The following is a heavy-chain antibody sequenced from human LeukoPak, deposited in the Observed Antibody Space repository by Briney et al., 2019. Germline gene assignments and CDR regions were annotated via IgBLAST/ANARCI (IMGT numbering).Heavy chain of an antibody. CDR1: GFTFSSYW. D-gene: IGHD2-2*01. CDR2: IKQDGSDK. CDR3: AKDTLGYCSSTSCYAFDY. Sequence: GGSLRLSCAASGFTFSSYWMTWVRQAPGKGPECVANIKQDGSDKNYVDSVKGRFTISRDNAKNSLYLQMNSLRTEDTAVYYCAKDTLGYCSSTSCYAFDYWGQGTLVTVSS. V-gene: IGHV3-7*01. J-gene: IGHJ4*02.